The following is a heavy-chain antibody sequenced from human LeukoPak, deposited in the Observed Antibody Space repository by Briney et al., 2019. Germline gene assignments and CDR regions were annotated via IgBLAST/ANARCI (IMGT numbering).Heavy chain of an antibody. CDR2: ISGSGGST. J-gene: IGHJ4*02. V-gene: IGHV3-23*01. CDR1: GFTFSSYA. CDR3: AILGVLRHFDWLQDLCDY. Sequence: GGSLRLSCAASGFTFSSYAMSWVRQAPGKGLEWVSAISGSGGSTYYADSVKGRFTISRDNSKNTLYLQMNSLRAEDTAVYYCAILGVLRHFDWLQDLCDYWGQGALVTVSS. D-gene: IGHD3-9*01.